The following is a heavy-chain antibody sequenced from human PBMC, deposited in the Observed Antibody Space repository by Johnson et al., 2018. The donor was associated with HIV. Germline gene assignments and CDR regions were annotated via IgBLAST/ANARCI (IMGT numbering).Heavy chain of an antibody. V-gene: IGHV3-30*18. D-gene: IGHD6-13*01. Sequence: QVQLVESGGGLVKPGGSLRLSCVASGFTFSSYGMHWVRQAPGKGLEWVAVISYDGSNKYYADSVKGRFTISRDNSNNTLFLQITSLRAEDTAVYFCAKTGAAAGLKDAFEIWGQGTMVTVSS. CDR1: GFTFSSYG. J-gene: IGHJ3*02. CDR3: AKTGAAAGLKDAFEI. CDR2: ISYDGSNK.